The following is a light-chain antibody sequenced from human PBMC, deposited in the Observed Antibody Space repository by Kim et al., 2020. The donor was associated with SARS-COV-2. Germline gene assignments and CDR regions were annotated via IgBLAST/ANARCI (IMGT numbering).Light chain of an antibody. V-gene: IGLV2-14*03. CDR1: SSDVGYYNP. CDR2: DVS. J-gene: IGLJ1*01. Sequence: QSITFSCTGTSSDVGYYNPVSWYQHHPGKAPKLIMYDVSERASGVSNRFSGSQSGNTASLTISGLRAEDEADYYCSSHTTSSTYVFGSGTQLTVL. CDR3: SSHTTSSTYV.